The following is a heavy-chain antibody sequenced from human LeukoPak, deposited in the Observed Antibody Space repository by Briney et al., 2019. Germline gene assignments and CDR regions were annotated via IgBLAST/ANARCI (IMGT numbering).Heavy chain of an antibody. J-gene: IGHJ5*02. D-gene: IGHD3-3*01. CDR2: INSDGSST. CDR1: GFTFSSYW. CDR3: AREAFGVVMWFDP. V-gene: IGHV3-74*01. Sequence: PGGSLRLSCAASGFTFSSYWMHWVRQAPGRGLVWVSRINSDGSSTSYADSVKGRFTISRDNAKNTLYLQMNSLRAEGTAVYYCAREAFGVVMWFDPWGQGTLVTVSS.